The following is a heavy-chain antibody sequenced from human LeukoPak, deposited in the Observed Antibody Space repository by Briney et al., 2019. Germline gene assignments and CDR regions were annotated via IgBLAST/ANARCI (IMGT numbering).Heavy chain of an antibody. V-gene: IGHV3-33*01. CDR1: GFTFSSYG. Sequence: GRSLRLSCAASGFTFSSYGMHWVRQAPGKGLEWVAVIWYDGSNKYYADSVKGRFTISRDNSKNTLYLQMNSLRAEDTAVYYCAREGDYGDWDHYYGMDVWGQGTTVTVSS. J-gene: IGHJ6*02. CDR2: IWYDGSNK. D-gene: IGHD4-17*01. CDR3: AREGDYGDWDHYYGMDV.